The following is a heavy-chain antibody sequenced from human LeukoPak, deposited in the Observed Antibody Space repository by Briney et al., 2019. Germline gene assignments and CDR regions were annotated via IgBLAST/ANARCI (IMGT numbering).Heavy chain of an antibody. CDR3: ARDGIAFRRTVGYFDY. CDR1: GFTFSDFA. J-gene: IGHJ4*02. D-gene: IGHD6-13*01. V-gene: IGHV3-30*04. Sequence: PGGSLRLSCAASGFTFSDFAMSWVRQAPGKGLEWVAVISYDGSNKYYADSVKGRFTISRDNSKNTLYLQMNSLRAEDTAVYYCARDGIAFRRTVGYFDYWGQGTLVTVSS. CDR2: ISYDGSNK.